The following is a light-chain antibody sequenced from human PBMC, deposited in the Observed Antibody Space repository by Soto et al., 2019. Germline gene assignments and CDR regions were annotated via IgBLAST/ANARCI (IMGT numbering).Light chain of an antibody. CDR3: XXXXNWPPXT. CDR1: QSVSGN. CDR2: GAS. V-gene: IGKV3-15*01. Sequence: EIVMTQSPATLSVSPGERATLSCRASQSVSGNLAWYQQKPGQAPRLLIYGASTRATGIPASFSGSGSGTEFXXTXSXXXXEDXXIXXXXXXXNWPPXTFGQGTKLEIK. J-gene: IGKJ2*01.